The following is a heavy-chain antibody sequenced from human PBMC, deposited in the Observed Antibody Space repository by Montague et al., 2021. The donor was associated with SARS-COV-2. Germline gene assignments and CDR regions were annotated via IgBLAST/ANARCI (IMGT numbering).Heavy chain of an antibody. CDR3: ARWISRLRGVDE. CDR1: GGSFSGYY. J-gene: IGHJ4*02. D-gene: IGHD3-10*01. CDR2: ITHRGST. V-gene: IGHV4-34*01. Sequence: SETLSLTCAVYGGSFSGYYWTWIRQDPGKGLEWIGEITHRGSTTYNPSLESRVTTSVDTSKKQFSLKLRSVTAADTAVYYCARWISRLRGVDEWGQGTLVTVSS.